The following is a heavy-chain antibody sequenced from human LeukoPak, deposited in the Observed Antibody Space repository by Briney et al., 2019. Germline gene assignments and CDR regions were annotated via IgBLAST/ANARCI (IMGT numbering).Heavy chain of an antibody. CDR1: GFTFDDYA. J-gene: IGHJ3*02. Sequence: SLRLSCAASGFTFDDYAMHWVRQAPGKGLEWVSGISWNSGSIGYADSVKGRFTISRDNAKNSLYLQMNSLRAEDTALYYCAKDRVGATSGTFDIWGQGTMVTVSS. CDR3: AKDRVGATSGTFDI. D-gene: IGHD1-26*01. CDR2: ISWNSGSI. V-gene: IGHV3-9*01.